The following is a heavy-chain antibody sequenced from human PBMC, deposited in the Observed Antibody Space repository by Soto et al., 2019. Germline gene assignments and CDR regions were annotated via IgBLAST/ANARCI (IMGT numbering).Heavy chain of an antibody. Sequence: SETLSLTCTVSGASISGFYWSWIRESAGKGLEWIGRIYATGTTDYNPSLKSRVMMSVDTSKKQFSPKLRSVTAADTAVYHCVRDGTKTLRDWFDPWGQGISVTVSS. J-gene: IGHJ5*02. CDR3: VRDGTKTLRDWFDP. CDR1: GASISGFY. V-gene: IGHV4-4*07. CDR2: IYATGTT. D-gene: IGHD1-1*01.